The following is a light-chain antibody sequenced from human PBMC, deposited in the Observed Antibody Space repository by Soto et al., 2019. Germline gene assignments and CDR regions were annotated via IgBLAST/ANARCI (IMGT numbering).Light chain of an antibody. CDR2: GAS. Sequence: DLQMTQSPSSLSASVGDRATIXXRASQGIGSWLGWYQQKPGTAPRVXIDGASSLQSGVPSMFSGSGSVTDFTLSISSLQPEDFATYYCQQTNGVPFTFGQGTRLEIK. J-gene: IGKJ5*01. V-gene: IGKV1-12*01. CDR1: QGIGSW. CDR3: QQTNGVPFT.